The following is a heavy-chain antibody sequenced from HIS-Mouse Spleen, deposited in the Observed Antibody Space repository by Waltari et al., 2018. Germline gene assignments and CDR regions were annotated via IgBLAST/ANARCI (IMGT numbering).Heavy chain of an antibody. D-gene: IGHD6-19*01. Sequence: QLQLQESGPGLVTPSETLSLTCTVPGGSISSRSYYWGWIRQPPGKGLEWIGSIYYSGSTYYNPSLKSRVTISVDTSKNQFSLKLSSVTAADTAVYYCAAGRLAYFDYWGQGTLVTVSS. J-gene: IGHJ4*02. CDR1: GGSISSRSYY. CDR2: IYYSGST. V-gene: IGHV4-39*07. CDR3: AAGRLAYFDY.